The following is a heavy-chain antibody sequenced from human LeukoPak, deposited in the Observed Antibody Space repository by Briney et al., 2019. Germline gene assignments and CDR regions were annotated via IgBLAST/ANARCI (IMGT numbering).Heavy chain of an antibody. CDR2: FDPEDGET. Sequence: ASVKVSCKVSGYTLTELSMHWVRQAPGKGLEWMGGFDPEDGETIYAQKLQGRVTMTTDTSTSTAYMELRSLRSDDTAVYYCARGPYYYDSSPPYFDYWGQGTLVTVSS. CDR1: GYTLTELS. V-gene: IGHV1-24*01. D-gene: IGHD3-22*01. J-gene: IGHJ4*02. CDR3: ARGPYYYDSSPPYFDY.